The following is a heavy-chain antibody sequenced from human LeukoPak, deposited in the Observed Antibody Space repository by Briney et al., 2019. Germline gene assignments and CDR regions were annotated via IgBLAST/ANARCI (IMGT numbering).Heavy chain of an antibody. CDR3: ARGGYFDILNGYYQTQYYYPMDV. Sequence: PGGSLRLSCAASGFTFSSCGMHWVRQAPGKGLEWVAVTSYDGGNKYYADSVKGRFTISRGNSKNTLYLEMNSLRAEDTAVYYCARGGYFDILNGYYQTQYYYPMDVWGRGTTVTVSS. V-gene: IGHV3-30*03. CDR1: GFTFSSCG. D-gene: IGHD3-9*01. CDR2: TSYDGGNK. J-gene: IGHJ6*02.